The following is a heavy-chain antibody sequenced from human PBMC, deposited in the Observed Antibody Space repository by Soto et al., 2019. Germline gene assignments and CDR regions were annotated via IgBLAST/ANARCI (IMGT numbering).Heavy chain of an antibody. CDR3: ARDVISSSWYSDY. CDR2: IWYGGSNK. CDR1: GFTFSSYG. J-gene: IGHJ4*02. D-gene: IGHD6-13*01. V-gene: IGHV3-33*01. Sequence: GGSLRLSCAASGFTFSSYGMHWVRQAPGKGLEWVAVIWYGGSNKYYADSVKGRFTISRDNSKNTLYLQMNSLRAEDTAVYYCARDVISSSWYSDYWGQGTLVTVSS.